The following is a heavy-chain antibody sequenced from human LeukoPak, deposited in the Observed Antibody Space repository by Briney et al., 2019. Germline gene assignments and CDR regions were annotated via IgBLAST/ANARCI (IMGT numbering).Heavy chain of an antibody. Sequence: GGSLRLSCAASGFTFSTYWMSWVRQAPGKGLEWVANIKPDGSAQFYVDSVKGRFTISRDNANKSLYLQLNSLTAEDTALYYCAGGGTAICPDHWGQGTLVTVSS. D-gene: IGHD2-21*01. CDR1: GFTFSTYW. V-gene: IGHV3-7*01. J-gene: IGHJ4*02. CDR2: IKPDGSAQ. CDR3: AGGGTAICPDH.